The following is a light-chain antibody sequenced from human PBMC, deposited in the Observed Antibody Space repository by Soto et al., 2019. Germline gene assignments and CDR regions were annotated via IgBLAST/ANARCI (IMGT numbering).Light chain of an antibody. CDR3: QQYGGSPVT. CDR2: AAS. CDR1: QSVSSNY. J-gene: IGKJ1*01. Sequence: EIVLTQSPGTLSLSPGERATLSCRASQSVSSNYLAWYQQKPGQAPRLLIYAASRRATGIPDRFSGSGSGTHFTLTISRLEPEDFAVYYCQQYGGSPVTFGQGTKVEIK. V-gene: IGKV3-20*01.